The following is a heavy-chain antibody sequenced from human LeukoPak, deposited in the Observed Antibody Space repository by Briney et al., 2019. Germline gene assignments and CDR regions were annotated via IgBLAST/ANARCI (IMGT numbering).Heavy chain of an antibody. D-gene: IGHD6-13*01. CDR2: ISWDSGNT. V-gene: IGHV3-43D*03. CDR1: GFTFNDCA. J-gene: IGHJ1*01. CDR3: AKGPGAAVGKRYIQH. Sequence: TGGSLRLSCAASGFTFNDCAMHWVRQAPGKGLEWVSLISWDSGNTYYADSVKGRFTISRDNSKNSLSLQMNSLRAEDTALYYCAKGPGAAVGKRYIQHWGQGTLVTVSS.